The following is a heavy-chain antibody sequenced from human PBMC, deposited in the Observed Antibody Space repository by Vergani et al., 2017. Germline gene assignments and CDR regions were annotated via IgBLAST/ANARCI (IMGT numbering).Heavy chain of an antibody. J-gene: IGHJ4*02. CDR2: IYHSGST. CDR1: GYSISSGYY. V-gene: IGHV4-38-2*02. CDR3: ARDYCGGDCYSEDYFDY. D-gene: IGHD2-21*02. Sequence: QVQLQESGPGLVKPSETLSLTCTVSGYSISSGYYWGWIRQPPGKGLEWIGSIYHSGSTYYNPSLKSRVTISVDTSKNQFSLKLSSVTAADTAVYYCARDYCGGDCYSEDYFDYWGQGTLVTVFS.